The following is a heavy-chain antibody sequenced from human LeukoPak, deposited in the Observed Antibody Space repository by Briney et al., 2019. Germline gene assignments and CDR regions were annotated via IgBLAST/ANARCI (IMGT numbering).Heavy chain of an antibody. V-gene: IGHV4-38-2*02. CDR3: ARDRGVRGEMDF. Sequence: SETLSLTCAVSVYSISSAYYWGWIRQPPGKGLEWIGSILHSGSTYYNPSLKSRVTISVDTSKNHFSLKLTSVTAADTAVYYCARDRGVRGEMDFWGQGTLVTVSS. J-gene: IGHJ4*02. CDR2: ILHSGST. CDR1: VYSISSAYY. D-gene: IGHD3-10*01.